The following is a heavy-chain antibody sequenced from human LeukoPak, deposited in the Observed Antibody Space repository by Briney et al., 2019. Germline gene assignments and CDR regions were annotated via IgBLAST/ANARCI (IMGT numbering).Heavy chain of an antibody. CDR1: GFTVSSNY. V-gene: IGHV3-53*01. Sequence: GGSLRLSCAASGFTVSSNYMSWVRQAPGKGLEWVSVIYSGGSTYYADSVKGRFTISRDNSKNTLYLQMNSLRAEDTAVYYCARDRPDPIFPGHYYYGMDVWGQGTTVTVSS. CDR3: ARDRPDPIFPGHYYYGMDV. J-gene: IGHJ6*02. D-gene: IGHD3-9*01. CDR2: IYSGGST.